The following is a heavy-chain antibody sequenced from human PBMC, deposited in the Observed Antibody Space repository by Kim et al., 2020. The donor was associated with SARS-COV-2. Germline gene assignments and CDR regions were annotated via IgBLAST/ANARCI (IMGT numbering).Heavy chain of an antibody. CDR3: ATDYYGSGADAFHI. Sequence: TPSLKGLSTISVDKSKNQFSLKLSSVTAADTAVYYCATDYYGSGADAFHIWGQGTMVTVSS. J-gene: IGHJ3*02. V-gene: IGHV4-4*02. D-gene: IGHD3-10*01.